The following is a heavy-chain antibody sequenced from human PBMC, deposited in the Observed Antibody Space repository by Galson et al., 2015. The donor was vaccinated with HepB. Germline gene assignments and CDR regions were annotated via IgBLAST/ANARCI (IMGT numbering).Heavy chain of an antibody. J-gene: IGHJ4*02. CDR1: GFSLSNARMG. CDR2: IFSNDEK. D-gene: IGHD6-19*01. V-gene: IGHV2-26*01. Sequence: PALVKPTQPLTLTCTVSGFSLSNARMGVSWIRQPPGKALEWPAHIFSNDEKSYSTSLKSRLTISKDTSKSQVVLTMTNMDPVDTATYYCARIRFPPKQWLVYGDPYYFDYWGQGTLVTVSS. CDR3: ARIRFPPKQWLVYGDPYYFDY.